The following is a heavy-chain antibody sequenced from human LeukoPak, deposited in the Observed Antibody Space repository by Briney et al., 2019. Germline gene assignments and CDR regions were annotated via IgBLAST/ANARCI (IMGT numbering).Heavy chain of an antibody. V-gene: IGHV1-8*01. CDR3: ARIPHTASATYYFDY. CDR2: MNPNSGNT. Sequence: ASVKVSCKASGYTFTSYDINWVRQATGQGLEWMGWMNPNSGNTGYAQKFQGRVTMTTDTSTSRAYMELRSLRSDDTAVYYCARIPHTASATYYFDYWGQGTLVTVSS. J-gene: IGHJ4*02. D-gene: IGHD2-2*02. CDR1: GYTFTSYD.